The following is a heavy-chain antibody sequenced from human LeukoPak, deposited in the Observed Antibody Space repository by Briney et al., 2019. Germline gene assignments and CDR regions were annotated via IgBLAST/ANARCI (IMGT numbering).Heavy chain of an antibody. CDR3: ARGPYFDWSRPRYYYYGMDV. V-gene: IGHV1-8*01. CDR1: GGSFSSYV. J-gene: IGHJ6*02. D-gene: IGHD3-9*01. Sequence: GASVKVSCKASGGSFSSYVITWVRQAPGQGLEWMGWMNPNSGNTGYAQKFQGRVTMTRNTSISTAYMELSSLRSEDTAVYYCARGPYFDWSRPRYYYYGMDVWGQGTTVTVSS. CDR2: MNPNSGNT.